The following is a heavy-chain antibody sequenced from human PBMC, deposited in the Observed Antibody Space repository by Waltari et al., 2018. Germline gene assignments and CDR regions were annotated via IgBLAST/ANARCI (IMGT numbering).Heavy chain of an antibody. Sequence: FTISRDNSKNTLYLQMNSLRAEDTAVYYCAKDFKSIVPAYYEMYDAFDIWGQGTMVTVSS. D-gene: IGHD3-22*01. CDR3: AKDFKSIVPAYYEMYDAFDI. J-gene: IGHJ3*02. V-gene: IGHV3-23*01.